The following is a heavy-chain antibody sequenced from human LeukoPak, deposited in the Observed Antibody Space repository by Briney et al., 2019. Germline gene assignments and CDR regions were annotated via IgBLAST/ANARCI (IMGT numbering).Heavy chain of an antibody. V-gene: IGHV5-51*01. CDR3: ARHGTIFGVVILDYYYMDV. Sequence: GESLKISCKGSGYSFTSYWNGWVRQMPGKGLEWMGIIYPGDSDTRYSPSFQGQVTISADKSISTAYLQWSSLKASDTAMYYCARHGTIFGVVILDYYYMDVWGKGTTVTVSS. CDR1: GYSFTSYW. CDR2: IYPGDSDT. J-gene: IGHJ6*03. D-gene: IGHD3-3*01.